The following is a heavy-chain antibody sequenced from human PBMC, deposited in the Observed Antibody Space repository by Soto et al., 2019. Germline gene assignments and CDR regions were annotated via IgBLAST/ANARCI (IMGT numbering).Heavy chain of an antibody. J-gene: IGHJ4*02. D-gene: IGHD2-15*01. Sequence: SGPTLVNPTQTLTLTCSFSGFSLNTGGMCVSWIRQPPGKALEWLARIDWDDDKYYNTSLKTRLTISKDTSKNQVVLTMTNMDPVDTATYYCAHRPSYCSGGSCYSGFDYWGQGTLVTVSS. CDR2: IDWDDDK. CDR3: AHRPSYCSGGSCYSGFDY. V-gene: IGHV2-70*12. CDR1: GFSLNTGGMC.